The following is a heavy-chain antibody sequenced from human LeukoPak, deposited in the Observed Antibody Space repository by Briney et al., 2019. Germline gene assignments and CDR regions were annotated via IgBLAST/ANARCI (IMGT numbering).Heavy chain of an antibody. Sequence: SETLSLTCAVYGGSFSGYYWSWIRQPPGKGLEWIGEINHSGSTNYNPSLKSRVTISVDTSKNQFSLKLSSVTAADTAVYYCARSYCRSYDYWGQGTLVTVSS. CDR3: ARSYCRSYDY. V-gene: IGHV4-34*01. J-gene: IGHJ4*02. D-gene: IGHD2-21*02. CDR1: GGSFSGYY. CDR2: INHSGST.